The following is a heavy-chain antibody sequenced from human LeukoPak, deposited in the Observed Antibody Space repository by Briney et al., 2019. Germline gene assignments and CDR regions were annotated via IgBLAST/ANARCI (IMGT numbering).Heavy chain of an antibody. D-gene: IGHD5-18*01. Sequence: GGSLRLSCAASGFTFSSYWMSWVRQAPGKGLEWVSAISSSGVSTYYADSVKGRFTISRDNSKNTLYLQMNSLRAEDTAVYYCAKAPANYVDTAMGTFDYWGQGTLVTVSS. CDR1: GFTFSSYW. V-gene: IGHV3-23*01. J-gene: IGHJ4*02. CDR2: ISSSGVST. CDR3: AKAPANYVDTAMGTFDY.